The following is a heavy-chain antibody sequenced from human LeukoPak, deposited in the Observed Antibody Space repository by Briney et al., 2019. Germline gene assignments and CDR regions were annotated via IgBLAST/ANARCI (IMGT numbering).Heavy chain of an antibody. CDR2: ISSSSSYI. CDR3: AASLVAAGPIDY. Sequence: GGSLRLSCAASGFTFSSYSMNWVRQAPGKGLEWVSSISSSSSYIYYADSVKGRSTISRDNSKNTLYLQMNSLRAEDTAVYYCAASLVAAGPIDYWGQGTLVTVSS. CDR1: GFTFSSYS. V-gene: IGHV3-21*04. D-gene: IGHD6-13*01. J-gene: IGHJ4*02.